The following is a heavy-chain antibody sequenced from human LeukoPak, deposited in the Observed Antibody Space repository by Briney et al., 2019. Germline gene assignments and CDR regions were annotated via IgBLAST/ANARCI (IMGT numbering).Heavy chain of an antibody. CDR3: ARRGPSGRSLDY. CDR2: IYYGGST. V-gene: IGHV4-39*01. D-gene: IGHD3-10*01. CDR1: GGSISSSPYY. J-gene: IGHJ4*02. Sequence: SETLSLTCTVSGGSISSSPYYWGWIRQPPGKGLEWIGNIYYGGSTYYNPSLKTRVTKSVDASKNQFSLKLSSVTAADTAVYYCARRGPSGRSLDYWGQGTLVTVSS.